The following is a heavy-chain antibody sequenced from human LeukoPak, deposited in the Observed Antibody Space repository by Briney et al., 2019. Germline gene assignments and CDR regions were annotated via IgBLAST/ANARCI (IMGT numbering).Heavy chain of an antibody. CDR2: IVVGSGNT. CDR1: GFTFTTSP. J-gene: IGHJ4*02. D-gene: IGHD1-26*01. Sequence: SVKVSCKASGFTFTTSPMQWVRQARGQRLEWIGWIVVGSGNTNYAQKFQARVTITRDMSTSTAYMELSSLRSEDTAVYYCAKDGGWELPPFDYWGQGTLVTVSS. CDR3: AKDGGWELPPFDY. V-gene: IGHV1-58*02.